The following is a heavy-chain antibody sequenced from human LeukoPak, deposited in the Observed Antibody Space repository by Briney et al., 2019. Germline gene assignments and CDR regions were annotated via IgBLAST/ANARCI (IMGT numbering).Heavy chain of an antibody. CDR1: GYTFTSYY. J-gene: IGHJ6*02. CDR2: INPSGGST. V-gene: IGHV1-46*01. CDR3: AREMWFGERLGYCYGMDV. D-gene: IGHD3-10*01. Sequence: ASVKVSCTASGYTFTSYYMHWVRQAPGQGLEWMGIINPSGGSTSYAQKFQGRVTMTRDTSTSTVYMELSSLRSEDTAVYYCAREMWFGERLGYCYGMDVWGQGTTVTVSS.